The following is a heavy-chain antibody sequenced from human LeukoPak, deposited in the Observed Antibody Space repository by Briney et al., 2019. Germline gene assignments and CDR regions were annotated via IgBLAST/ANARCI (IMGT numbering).Heavy chain of an antibody. Sequence: PGGSLRLSCAASGFTFSINSMSWVRQAPGKGLEWVSFIYSGGNTHYSDSVKGRFTISRDNSKNTLYLQMNSLRAEDTAVYYCARRAGEYSHPYDYWGQGTLVTVSS. CDR1: GFTFSINS. J-gene: IGHJ4*02. D-gene: IGHD4-17*01. CDR2: IYSGGNT. CDR3: ARRAGEYSHPYDY. V-gene: IGHV3-53*01.